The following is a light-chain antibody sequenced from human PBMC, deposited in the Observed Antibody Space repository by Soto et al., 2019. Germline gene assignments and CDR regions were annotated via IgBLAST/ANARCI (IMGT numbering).Light chain of an antibody. CDR3: QPYHFYCT. CDR2: KAS. Sequence: DIQMTQSPSTLPASVGDRVTITCRASQTIGDWLAWYQQKPGKVPKLLIYKASTFEGGVPSRFSGSGYGGECTLTINSLPPDDFATYYFQPYHFYCTFGQGTKVEIK. J-gene: IGKJ1*01. V-gene: IGKV1-5*03. CDR1: QTIGDW.